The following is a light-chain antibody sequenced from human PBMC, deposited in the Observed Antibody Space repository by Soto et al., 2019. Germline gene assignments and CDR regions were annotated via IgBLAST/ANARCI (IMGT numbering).Light chain of an antibody. CDR1: QDISNF. CDR2: AVF. CDR3: QQVDSYPLT. Sequence: DIQLTQTPSFLSASVGDRVTITCPASQDISNFLAWFQQKPGRAPKLLIYAVFTLQSGVPSRFSGSGSGAEFTLTISSLQPEDFATYYCQQVDSYPLTFGGGTKVDIK. V-gene: IGKV1-9*01. J-gene: IGKJ4*01.